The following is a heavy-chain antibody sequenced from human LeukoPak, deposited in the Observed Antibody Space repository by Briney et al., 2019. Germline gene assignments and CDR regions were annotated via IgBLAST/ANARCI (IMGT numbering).Heavy chain of an antibody. D-gene: IGHD3-22*01. J-gene: IGHJ4*02. CDR2: IYYSGST. CDR3: ASEAYYYDSSGYYKY. CDR1: DDSITMYY. Sequence: SETLSLTCSVSDDSITMYYWTWIRQPPGKGLEWIGSIYYSGSTYYNPSLKSRVTISVDTSKNQFSLKLSSVTAADTAVYYCASEAYYYDSSGYYKYWGQGTLVTVSS. V-gene: IGHV4-38-2*02.